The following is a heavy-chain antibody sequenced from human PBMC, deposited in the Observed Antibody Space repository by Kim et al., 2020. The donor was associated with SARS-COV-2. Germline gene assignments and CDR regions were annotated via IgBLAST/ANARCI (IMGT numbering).Heavy chain of an antibody. Sequence: YNPSLKSRVTISVDTSKNQFSLKLSSVTAADTAVYYCARGYDAPDYFDYWGQGTLVTVSS. CDR3: ARGYDAPDYFDY. D-gene: IGHD2-2*01. J-gene: IGHJ4*02. V-gene: IGHV4-59*09.